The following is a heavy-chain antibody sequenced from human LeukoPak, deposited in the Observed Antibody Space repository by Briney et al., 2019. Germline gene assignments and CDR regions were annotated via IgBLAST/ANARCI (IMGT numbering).Heavy chain of an antibody. CDR1: GGTFSSYA. CDR3: ARGAESYSLGYYYDSSGYYYEY. Sequence: ASVKVSCKASGGTFSSYAISWVRQAPGQGLEWMGGIIPIFGTANYAQKFQGRVTITTDESTSTAYMELSSLRSEDTAVYYCARGAESYSLGYYYDSSGYYYEYWGQGTLVTVSS. J-gene: IGHJ4*02. D-gene: IGHD3-22*01. V-gene: IGHV1-69*05. CDR2: IIPIFGTA.